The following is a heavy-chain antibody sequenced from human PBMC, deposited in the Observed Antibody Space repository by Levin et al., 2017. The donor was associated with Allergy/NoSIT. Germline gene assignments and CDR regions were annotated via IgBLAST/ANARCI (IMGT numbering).Heavy chain of an antibody. J-gene: IGHJ4*02. V-gene: IGHV1-58*01. D-gene: IGHD3-9*01. CDR2: IVVGSGNT. CDR1: GFTFTSSA. Sequence: SVKVSCKASGFTFTSSAVQWVRQARGQRLEWIGWIVVGSGNTNYAQKFQERVTITRDMSTSTAYMELSSLRSEDTAVYYCAAGVDSTDWVTDYWGQGTLVTVSS. CDR3: AAGVDSTDWVTDY.